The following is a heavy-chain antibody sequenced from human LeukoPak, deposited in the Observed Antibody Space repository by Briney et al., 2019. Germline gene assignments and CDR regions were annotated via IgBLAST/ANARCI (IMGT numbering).Heavy chain of an antibody. CDR2: IHDSGTT. CDR1: GASISGYY. V-gene: IGHV4-59*08. Sequence: SETLSLTCTVSGASISGYYWSWIRQSPGKGLEWIAYIHDSGTTKYNPSLKSRVTISLDTSKNHFSLKLSSATAADTAVYYCARLNRGEAFRGSGNYYTFDNWGQGTLVTVSS. J-gene: IGHJ4*02. CDR3: ARLNRGEAFRGSGNYYTFDN. D-gene: IGHD3-10*01.